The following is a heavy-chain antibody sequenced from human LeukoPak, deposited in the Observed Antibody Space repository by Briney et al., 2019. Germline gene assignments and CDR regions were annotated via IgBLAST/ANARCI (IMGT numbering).Heavy chain of an antibody. Sequence: GGSLRLSCAASGFTFSSYRMNWVRQAPGRGLEWVSYISSSSSTIYYADSVKGRFTISRDNAKNSLYLQMNSLRAEDTAVYYCARDGVTMVRGQYFDYWGQGTLVTVSS. CDR2: ISSSSSTI. V-gene: IGHV3-48*01. CDR3: ARDGVTMVRGQYFDY. D-gene: IGHD3-10*01. CDR1: GFTFSSYR. J-gene: IGHJ4*02.